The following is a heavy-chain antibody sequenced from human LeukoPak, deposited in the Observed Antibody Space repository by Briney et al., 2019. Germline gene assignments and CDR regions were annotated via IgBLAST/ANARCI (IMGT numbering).Heavy chain of an antibody. D-gene: IGHD3-10*01. CDR3: ARDQVRTPITMVRGVIIDLGPYYYYYGMDV. Sequence: TGGSLRLSCAASGFTFSSYAMHWVCQAPGKGLEWVAVISYDGSNKYYADSVKGRFTISRDNSKNTLYLQMNSLRAEDTAVYYCARDQVRTPITMVRGVIIDLGPYYYYYGMDVWGQGTTVTVSS. CDR1: GFTFSSYA. J-gene: IGHJ6*02. V-gene: IGHV3-30*04. CDR2: ISYDGSNK.